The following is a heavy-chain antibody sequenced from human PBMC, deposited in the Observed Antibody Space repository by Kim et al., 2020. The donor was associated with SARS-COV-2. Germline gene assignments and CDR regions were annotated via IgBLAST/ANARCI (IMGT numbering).Heavy chain of an antibody. D-gene: IGHD4-17*01. J-gene: IGHJ3*02. V-gene: IGHV1-2*02. Sequence: AQKFQGRVTMTRDTSISTAYMELSRLRSDDTAVYYCAREPYGDYGDAFDIWGQGTMVTVSS. CDR3: AREPYGDYGDAFDI.